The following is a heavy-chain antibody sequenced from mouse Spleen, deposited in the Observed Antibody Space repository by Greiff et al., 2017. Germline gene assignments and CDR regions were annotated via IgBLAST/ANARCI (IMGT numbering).Heavy chain of an antibody. D-gene: IGHD4-1*01. Sequence: VQRVESGPELVKPGASVKISCKASGYAFSSSWMNWVKQRPGKGLEWIGRIYPGDGDTNYNGKFKGKATLTADKSSSTAYMQLSSLTSEDSAVYFCARRGAGTDYWGQGTTLTVSS. V-gene: IGHV1-82*01. CDR3: ARRGAGTDY. J-gene: IGHJ2*01. CDR1: GYAFSSSW. CDR2: IYPGDGDT.